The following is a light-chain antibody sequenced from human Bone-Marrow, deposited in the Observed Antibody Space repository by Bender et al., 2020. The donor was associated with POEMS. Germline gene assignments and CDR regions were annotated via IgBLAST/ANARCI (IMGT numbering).Light chain of an antibody. Sequence: QSALTQPPSASGSPGQSVTISCTGTSSDVGGHNYVAWYQRHPGKAPKLIIYEVRTRPSGVPDRFSGSKSGNTASLTISGLQAEDEADYFCSSYVGSDNLIFGGGTKLTVL. CDR2: EVR. J-gene: IGLJ2*01. CDR3: SSYVGSDNLI. V-gene: IGLV2-8*01. CDR1: SSDVGGHNY.